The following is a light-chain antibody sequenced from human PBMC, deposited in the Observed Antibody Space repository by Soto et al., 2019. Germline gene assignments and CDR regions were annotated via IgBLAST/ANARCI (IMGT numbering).Light chain of an antibody. CDR2: KAS. CDR1: QSISSW. Sequence: DIQMTQSPSTLSASVGDRVTITCRASQSISSWLAWYQQKPGKAPKLLIYKASSLESGVPSRFSGSGSGTEFTLTISSLQPADSAIYYCQQYNNYSPTFGQGTKVEIK. CDR3: QQYNNYSPT. J-gene: IGKJ1*01. V-gene: IGKV1-5*03.